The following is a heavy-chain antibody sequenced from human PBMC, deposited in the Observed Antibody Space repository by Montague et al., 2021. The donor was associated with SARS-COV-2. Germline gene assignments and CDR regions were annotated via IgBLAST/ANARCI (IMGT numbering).Heavy chain of an antibody. CDR2: IYWDGDQ. Sequence: PALVKPTQTLTLTCVFSGFSLNTDGVGAAWIRRPPGKALEWLALIYWDGDQRYSPSLKTRVTITKDTSRNRVVLTMTNLDPVDAATYYCARRYDFYRAEAFDVWGQGTMVTVSS. V-gene: IGHV2-5*02. J-gene: IGHJ3*01. D-gene: IGHD3-3*01. CDR1: GFSLNTDGVG. CDR3: ARRYDFYRAEAFDV.